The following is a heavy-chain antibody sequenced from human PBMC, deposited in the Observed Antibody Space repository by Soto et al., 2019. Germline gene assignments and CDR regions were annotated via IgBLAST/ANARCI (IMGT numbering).Heavy chain of an antibody. J-gene: IGHJ4*02. CDR2: INHSGST. CDR1: GGSFSGYY. CDR3: AREGVTYYYDSSGYFDY. V-gene: IGHV4-34*01. D-gene: IGHD3-22*01. Sequence: SETLSLTCAVHGGSFSGYYWSWIRQAPGKGLEWIGEINHSGSTNYNPSLKSRVTISVDTSKNQFSLKLSSVTAADTAVYYCAREGVTYYYDSSGYFDYWGQGTPVTVS.